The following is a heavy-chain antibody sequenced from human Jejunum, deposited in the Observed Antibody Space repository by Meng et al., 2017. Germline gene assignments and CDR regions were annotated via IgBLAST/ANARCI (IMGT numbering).Heavy chain of an antibody. Sequence: GESLKISCAASGFPFSGYSFSGFWMHWVRQVPGKGLVWVSGISDDGRSTTYADSVKGRFTISRDNARKMVYLQMNSLRADDTAVYHCVPGGFGQQLLLFYYYHDGNVWGQGTTVTVSS. V-gene: IGHV3-74*01. CDR2: ISDDGRST. CDR3: VPGGFGQQLLLFYYYHDGNV. CDR1: GFPFSGYSFSGFW. J-gene: IGHJ6*02. D-gene: IGHD6-13*01.